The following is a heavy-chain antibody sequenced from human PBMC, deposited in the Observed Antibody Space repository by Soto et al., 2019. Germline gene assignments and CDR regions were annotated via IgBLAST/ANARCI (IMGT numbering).Heavy chain of an antibody. Sequence: ASVKVSCKASGYTFTSYYMHWVRLAPGQGLEWMGIINPSGGSTSYAQKFQGRVTMTRDTSTSTVYMELSSLRSEDTAVYYCARDGSQTTVTTLDYYYGMDVWGQGTTVTVSS. J-gene: IGHJ6*02. D-gene: IGHD4-17*01. CDR3: ARDGSQTTVTTLDYYYGMDV. V-gene: IGHV1-46*01. CDR2: INPSGGST. CDR1: GYTFTSYY.